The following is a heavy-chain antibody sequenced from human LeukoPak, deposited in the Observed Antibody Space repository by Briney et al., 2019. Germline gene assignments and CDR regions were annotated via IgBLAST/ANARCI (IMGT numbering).Heavy chain of an antibody. D-gene: IGHD6-13*01. CDR1: GYSFTGYN. Sequence: ASVKVSXKASGYSFTGYNIHWVRQAPGQGLEWMGRINPHSGGTRFAQKFQDGITMTIDKSDNTVYMELNSVTSGDTAVYFCARSGNLIAASVTKDYYYYMDVWGKGITATVSS. CDR3: ARSGNLIAASVTKDYYYYMDV. CDR2: INPHSGGT. V-gene: IGHV1-2*06. J-gene: IGHJ6*03.